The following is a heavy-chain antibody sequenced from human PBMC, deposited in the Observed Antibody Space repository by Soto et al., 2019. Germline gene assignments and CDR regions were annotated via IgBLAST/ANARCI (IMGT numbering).Heavy chain of an antibody. CDR3: ARGGSWYGMAV. J-gene: IGHJ6*02. V-gene: IGHV3-53*02. CDR2: IYSGGST. CDR1: GFTVSSNY. Sequence: EVQLVETGGGLIQPGGSLRLSCAASGFTVSSNYMSWVRQAPGQGLEWVSVIYSGGSTYYADSVKGRFTISSDNAENTLDLQMNSLRAEDPAVYYCARGGSWYGMAVCGQVTKVTLSS.